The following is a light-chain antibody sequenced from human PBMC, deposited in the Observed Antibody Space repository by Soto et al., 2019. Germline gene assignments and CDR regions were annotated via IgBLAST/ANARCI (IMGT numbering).Light chain of an antibody. J-gene: IGKJ2*01. CDR1: QTISSY. CDR2: SAS. V-gene: IGKV1-39*01. CDR3: QQTLRTPHT. Sequence: DIQMTQSPASLSASVGDRVTITCRASQTISSYLNWYQQKAGAAPKFLIYSASTLQSGVPSRFSGSGFGTDYTLTISSLQPADCAVYYCQQTLRTPHTFGQGTKLDIK.